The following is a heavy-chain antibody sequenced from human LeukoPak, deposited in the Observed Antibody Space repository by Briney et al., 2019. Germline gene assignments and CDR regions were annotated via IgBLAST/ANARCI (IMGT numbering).Heavy chain of an antibody. CDR2: MNPNSGNT. Sequence: ASVKVSCKASGYTFTSYDINWVRQATGQGLEWMGWMNPNSGNTGYAQKFQGRVTMTRNTSISTAYMELSSLRSEDTAVHYCARSVGATTSFPDYWGQGTLVTVSS. J-gene: IGHJ4*02. CDR1: GYTFTSYD. D-gene: IGHD1-26*01. V-gene: IGHV1-8*01. CDR3: ARSVGATTSFPDY.